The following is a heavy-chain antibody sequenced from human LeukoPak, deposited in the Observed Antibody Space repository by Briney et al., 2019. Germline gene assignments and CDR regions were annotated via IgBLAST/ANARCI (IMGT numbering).Heavy chain of an antibody. CDR2: INWNGGST. J-gene: IGHJ4*02. Sequence: PGGSLRLSCAASGFTFDDYGMSWVRQAPGKGLEWVSGINWNGGSTGCADSVKGRFTISRDNSKNTLYLQMNSLRAEDTAVYYCASGKDYGDYYPPGFDYWGQGTLVTVSS. CDR1: GFTFDDYG. V-gene: IGHV3-20*04. CDR3: ASGKDYGDYYPPGFDY. D-gene: IGHD4-17*01.